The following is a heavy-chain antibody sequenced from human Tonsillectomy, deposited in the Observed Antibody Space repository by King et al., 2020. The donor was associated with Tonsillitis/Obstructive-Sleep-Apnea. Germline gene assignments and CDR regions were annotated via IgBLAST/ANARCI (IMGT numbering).Heavy chain of an antibody. J-gene: IGHJ4*02. CDR3: AMTIAVAGTRGFDY. V-gene: IGHV4-59*01. CDR1: GGSISSYY. CDR2: IYYSGST. Sequence: PLQESGPGLVKPSENLSLTCTVSGGSISSYYWSWIRQPPGKGLEWIGYIYYSGSTNYNPSLKSRVTISVDTSKNQFSLKLSSVTAADTAVYYCAMTIAVAGTRGFDYWGQGTLVTVSS. D-gene: IGHD6-19*01.